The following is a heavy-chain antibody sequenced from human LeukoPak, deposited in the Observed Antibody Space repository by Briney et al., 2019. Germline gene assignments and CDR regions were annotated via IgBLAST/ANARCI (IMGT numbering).Heavy chain of an antibody. CDR2: IYPRDSDT. CDR1: GYSFTSYW. Sequence: GESLKLSCKGSGYSFTSYWIGWVRQMPGKGLERMGIIYPRDSDTRYSPSFQGQVTISADKSISTPYLQWSSLNASDTAMYYFARRNDFWSGYFLEDAFDIWGQGTIITV. CDR3: ARRNDFWSGYFLEDAFDI. D-gene: IGHD3-3*01. J-gene: IGHJ3*02. V-gene: IGHV5-51*01.